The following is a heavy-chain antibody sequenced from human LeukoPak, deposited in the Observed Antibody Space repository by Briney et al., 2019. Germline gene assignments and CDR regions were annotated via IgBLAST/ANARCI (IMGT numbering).Heavy chain of an antibody. J-gene: IGHJ4*02. CDR1: EYSFTSYW. Sequence: GESLKISCKGSEYSFTSYWIGWVRQMPGKGLEWMGIIDPGDSDTRYSPSFQGQVTISVDKSISTAYLQWSSLKASGTAMYYCARRKEQWLDRDYFDYWGQGTLVTVSS. V-gene: IGHV5-51*01. CDR2: IDPGDSDT. CDR3: ARRKEQWLDRDYFDY. D-gene: IGHD6-19*01.